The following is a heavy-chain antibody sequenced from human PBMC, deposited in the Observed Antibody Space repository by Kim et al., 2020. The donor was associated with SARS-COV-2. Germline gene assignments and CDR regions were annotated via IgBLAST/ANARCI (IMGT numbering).Heavy chain of an antibody. Sequence: GGSLRLSCVASGFTFSTYTMNWVRQAPGKGLEWVSSISGSGGSTYYADSVKGRFTISRDNSQNTVSLQMNSLRVEDTAIYYCANDYGEYPYCFDYGGQGTLVTVPS. D-gene: IGHD4-17*01. CDR2: ISGSGGST. V-gene: IGHV3-23*01. J-gene: IGHJ4*02. CDR1: GFTFSTYT. CDR3: ANDYGEYPYCFDY.